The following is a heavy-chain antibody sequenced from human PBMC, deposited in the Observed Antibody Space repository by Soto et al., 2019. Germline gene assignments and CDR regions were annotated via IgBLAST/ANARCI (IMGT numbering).Heavy chain of an antibody. CDR1: GYTFTSYG. Sequence: QVQLVQSGAEVKKPGASVKVSCKASGYTFTSYGISWVRQAPGQGLEWMGWISAYNGNTNYAQKLQGRVTMTTDTSTNTAYLELRSLRSDDTAVYYCARERRNVGVTSILYFYYFGMDGWGQGTTVTVSS. CDR3: ARERRNVGVTSILYFYYFGMDG. CDR2: ISAYNGNT. V-gene: IGHV1-18*01. D-gene: IGHD2-21*02. J-gene: IGHJ6*02.